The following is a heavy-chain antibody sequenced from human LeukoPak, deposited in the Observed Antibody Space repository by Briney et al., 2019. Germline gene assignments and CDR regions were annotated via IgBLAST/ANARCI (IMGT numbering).Heavy chain of an antibody. CDR2: ISAFNGNT. CDR3: ARDPVGANGVFDY. V-gene: IGHV1-18*01. CDR1: GYIFNSYG. D-gene: IGHD1-26*01. Sequence: ASVKVSCKASGYIFNSYGISWVRQAPGQGLEWMGWISAFNGNTNYAQKFQGRVTMTTGTSTNTAYMELRSLSSDDTAAYFCARDPVGANGVFDYWGQGTLVTVSS. J-gene: IGHJ4*02.